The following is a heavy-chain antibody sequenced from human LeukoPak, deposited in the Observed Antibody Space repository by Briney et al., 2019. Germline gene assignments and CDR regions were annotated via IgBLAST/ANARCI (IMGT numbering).Heavy chain of an antibody. CDR2: INHSGST. CDR3: ARVYRLQAPAGWFDP. V-gene: IGHV4-34*01. D-gene: IGHD3-16*02. CDR1: GGSFSGYY. J-gene: IGHJ5*02. Sequence: PSETLSLTCAVYGGSFSGYYWSWIRQPPGKGLEWIGEINHSGSTNYNPSLKSRVTISVDTSKNQFSLKLSSVTAADTAVYYCARVYRLQAPAGWFDPWGQGTLVTVSS.